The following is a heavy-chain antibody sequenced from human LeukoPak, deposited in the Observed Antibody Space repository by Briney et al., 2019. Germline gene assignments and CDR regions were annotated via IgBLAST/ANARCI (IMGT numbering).Heavy chain of an antibody. CDR1: GGSYSDYY. J-gene: IGHJ3*02. Sequence: SETLSLTCGVYGGSYSDYYWSWIRQPPGKGLEWIGEINHSGITNYNPSLKSRVTISLDTSKNQFSLKLSSVTAADTAVYYCARGYCSGGSCYWRDRRAFDIWGQGTMVTVSS. CDR2: INHSGIT. D-gene: IGHD2-15*01. CDR3: ARGYCSGGSCYWRDRRAFDI. V-gene: IGHV4-34*01.